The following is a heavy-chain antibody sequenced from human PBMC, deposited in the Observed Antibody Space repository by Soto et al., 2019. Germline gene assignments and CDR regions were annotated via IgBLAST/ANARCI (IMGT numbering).Heavy chain of an antibody. V-gene: IGHV4-59*01. J-gene: IGHJ4*02. CDR1: GGSISSYY. D-gene: IGHD5-18*01. CDR2: IYYSGST. CDR3: ARVGGYSYGYRAPFDY. Sequence: SETLSLTCTVSGGSISSYYWSWIRQPPGKGLEWIGYIYYSGSTNYNPSLKSRVTISVDTPKNQFSLKLSSVTAADTAVYYCARVGGYSYGYRAPFDYWGQGTLVT.